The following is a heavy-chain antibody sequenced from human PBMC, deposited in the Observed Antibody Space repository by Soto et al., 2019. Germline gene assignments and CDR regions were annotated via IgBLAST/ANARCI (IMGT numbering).Heavy chain of an antibody. CDR3: ARENYYGSGTYFPLDV. J-gene: IGHJ6*02. CDR2: LYDSGST. CDR1: GDSISTYY. D-gene: IGHD3-10*01. V-gene: IGHV4-59*01. Sequence: PSETLSLTCTVSGDSISTYYWSWIRQPPGKGLEWIGYLYDSGSTHYNPSLKSRVTISVDTSKNQFSLKLTSVTAADTAVYYCARENYYGSGTYFPLDVWGQGTRVTVSS.